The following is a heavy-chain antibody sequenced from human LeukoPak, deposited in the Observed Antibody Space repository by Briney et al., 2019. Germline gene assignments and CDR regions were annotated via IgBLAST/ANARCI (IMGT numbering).Heavy chain of an antibody. CDR1: GFTFSSYS. V-gene: IGHV3-21*04. D-gene: IGHD2-2*01. CDR2: ISSSSSYI. J-gene: IGHJ5*02. Sequence: GGSLRLSCAASGFTFSSYSMNWVRRAPGKGLEWVSSISSSSSYIYYADSVKGRFTISRDNSKNTLYLQMNSLRAEDTAVYYCARGMPLWRYPNWFDPWGQGTLVTVSS. CDR3: ARGMPLWRYPNWFDP.